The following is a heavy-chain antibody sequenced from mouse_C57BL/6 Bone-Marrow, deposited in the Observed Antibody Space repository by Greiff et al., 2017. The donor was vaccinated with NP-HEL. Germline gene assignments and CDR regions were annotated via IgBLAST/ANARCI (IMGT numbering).Heavy chain of an antibody. Sequence: EVQLQQSGPVLVKPGASVKMSCKASGYTFTDYYMNWVKQSHGKSLEWIGVINPYNGGTSYNQKFKGKATLTVDKSSSTAYMELNSLTSEDSAVYYCARRSPYGNFGYYYAMDYWGQGTSVTVSS. D-gene: IGHD2-1*01. CDR3: ARRSPYGNFGYYYAMDY. J-gene: IGHJ4*01. CDR2: INPYNGGT. V-gene: IGHV1-19*01. CDR1: GYTFTDYY.